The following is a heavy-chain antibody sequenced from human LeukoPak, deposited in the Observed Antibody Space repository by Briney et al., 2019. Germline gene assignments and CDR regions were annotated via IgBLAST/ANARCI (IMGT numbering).Heavy chain of an antibody. CDR3: ARDPYSSSSFDF. CDR1: GFTFSDYC. D-gene: IGHD6-6*01. Sequence: AGGSLRLSCAASGFTFSDYCMSWIRQAPGKGLEWVSYISSSGSTIYYADSAKGRFTISRDNAKNSLYLQMNSLRAEDTAVYYCARDPYSSSSFDFWGQGTLVTVSS. J-gene: IGHJ4*02. V-gene: IGHV3-11*04. CDR2: ISSSGSTI.